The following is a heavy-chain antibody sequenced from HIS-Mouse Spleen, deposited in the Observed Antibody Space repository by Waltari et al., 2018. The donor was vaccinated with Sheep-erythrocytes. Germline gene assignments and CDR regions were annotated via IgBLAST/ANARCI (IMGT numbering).Heavy chain of an antibody. CDR1: GGTFSSYA. J-gene: IGHJ4*02. Sequence: QVQLVQSGAEVKKPGSSVKVSCKASGGTFSSYAISWVRQAPGQGLEWMGRIIPFHGIANYAQKFQGRVTITADKSTSTAYMELSSLRSEDTAVYYCAQTGATTPHVDYWGQGTLVTVSS. CDR2: IIPFHGIA. V-gene: IGHV1-69*04. D-gene: IGHD1-26*01. CDR3: AQTGATTPHVDY.